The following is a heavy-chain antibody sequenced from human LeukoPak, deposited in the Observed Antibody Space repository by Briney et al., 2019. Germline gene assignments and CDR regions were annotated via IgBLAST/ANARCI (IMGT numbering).Heavy chain of an antibody. Sequence: PSETLTLTCAVFGGSFTDYYWSWIRQPPGKGLEWIGEITHRGSTNYKSSLKSRVTISVDTSKTQFSLKVTSVTAADTANYCPRRGQWLGRWFDPWGQGTLVTVSS. CDR1: GGSFTDYY. CDR3: PRRGQWLGRWFDP. D-gene: IGHD6-19*01. V-gene: IGHV4-34*01. CDR2: ITHRGST. J-gene: IGHJ5*02.